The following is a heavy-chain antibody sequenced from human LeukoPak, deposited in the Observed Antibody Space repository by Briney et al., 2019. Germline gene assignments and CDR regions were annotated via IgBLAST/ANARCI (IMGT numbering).Heavy chain of an antibody. CDR2: INSDGST. Sequence: GGSLRLSCEASGFTFTTYSMTWVRQAPGKGLVWVSRINSDGSTIYADSVKGRFTISRDNAKNTLYLQMNSLRAEDTAVYYCARDNYYAVDYWGQGTLVTVSS. CDR1: GFTFTTYS. CDR3: ARDNYYAVDY. D-gene: IGHD2-2*01. V-gene: IGHV3-74*01. J-gene: IGHJ4*02.